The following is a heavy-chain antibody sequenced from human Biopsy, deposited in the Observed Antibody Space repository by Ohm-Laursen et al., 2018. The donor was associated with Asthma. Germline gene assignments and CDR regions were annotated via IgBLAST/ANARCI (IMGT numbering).Heavy chain of an antibody. Sequence: ASVKVSCKASGYTFTSYGISWVRQAPGQGLEWMGWISAYNGNTNYAQKLQGRVTMTTDTSTSTAYMELRSLRSDDTAVYYCARFKRGYSYGYAGVFDYWGQGTLVTVSS. CDR1: GYTFTSYG. CDR2: ISAYNGNT. D-gene: IGHD5-18*01. J-gene: IGHJ4*02. V-gene: IGHV1-18*04. CDR3: ARFKRGYSYGYAGVFDY.